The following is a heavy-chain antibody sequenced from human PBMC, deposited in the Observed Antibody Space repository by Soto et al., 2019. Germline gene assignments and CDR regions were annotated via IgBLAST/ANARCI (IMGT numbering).Heavy chain of an antibody. J-gene: IGHJ5*02. CDR3: AGEPYSSSSFWFDP. V-gene: IGHV3-23*01. CDR1: GFTFSSYA. D-gene: IGHD6-6*01. CDR2: ISGSGGST. Sequence: PGGSLRLSCAASGFTFSSYAMSWVRQAPGKGLEWVSAISGSGGSTYYADSVKGRFTISRDNSKNTLYLQMNSLRAEDTAVYFCAGEPYSSSSFWFDPWGQGTLVNVPS.